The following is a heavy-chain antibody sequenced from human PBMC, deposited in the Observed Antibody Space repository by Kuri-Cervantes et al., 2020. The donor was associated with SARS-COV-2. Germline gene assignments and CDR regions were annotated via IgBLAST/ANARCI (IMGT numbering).Heavy chain of an antibody. Sequence: GGSLRLSCAASGFTFNNYAMHWVRQTPGEGLEWVAITSYDGTSKYYADSVKGRFTISRDNSKNTLYLQMNNPRGDDTAVYFCARGRVGVQDFWGQGTLVTVSS. J-gene: IGHJ4*02. V-gene: IGHV3-30-3*01. CDR1: GFTFNNYA. CDR2: TSYDGTSK. D-gene: IGHD2-21*01. CDR3: ARGRVGVQDF.